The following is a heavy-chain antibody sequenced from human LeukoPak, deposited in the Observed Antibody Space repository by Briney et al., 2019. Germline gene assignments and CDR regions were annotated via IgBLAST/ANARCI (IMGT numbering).Heavy chain of an antibody. J-gene: IGHJ6*02. CDR3: ARRGTGHGMDV. Sequence: AGGSLRLSCAASGFTFNNYWIHWVRQVPGKGLVWVSRINNGGSSASYVDSVKGRFTISRDNAKNTLFLQMNSLRAEDTAVYYCARRGTGHGMDVWGQGTTVIVSS. V-gene: IGHV3-74*01. D-gene: IGHD1-1*01. CDR1: GFTFNNYW. CDR2: INNGGSSA.